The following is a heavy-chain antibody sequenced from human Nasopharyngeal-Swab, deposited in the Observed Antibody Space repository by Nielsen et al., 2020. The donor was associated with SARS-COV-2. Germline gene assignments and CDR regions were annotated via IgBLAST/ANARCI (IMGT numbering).Heavy chain of an antibody. D-gene: IGHD3-9*01. CDR1: AYSFTSYW. CDR3: ARREGGSLTGYIDY. J-gene: IGHJ4*02. CDR2: IYPGDSDT. Sequence: KVTCKGSAYSFTSYWIGWVRQMPGKGLEWMGIIYPGDSDTRYSPSFQGQVTISADKSISTAYLQWSSLKASDTAMYYCARREGGSLTGYIDYWGQGTLVTVSS. V-gene: IGHV5-51*01.